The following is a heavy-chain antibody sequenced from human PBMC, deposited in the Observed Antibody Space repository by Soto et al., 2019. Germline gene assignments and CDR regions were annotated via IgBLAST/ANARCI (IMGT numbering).Heavy chain of an antibody. Sequence: GGSLRLSCAASGFTFNNYAMTWVRQAPGKGLEWVSTVGGGGGDTYYVDSVKGRFTISRDNPENTLYLQMNSLKAEDTAAYFCARWTAGGQHYFDSWGLGALVTVSS. CDR3: ARWTAGGQHYFDS. V-gene: IGHV3-23*01. J-gene: IGHJ4*02. CDR1: GFTFNNYA. D-gene: IGHD3-10*01. CDR2: VGGGGGDT.